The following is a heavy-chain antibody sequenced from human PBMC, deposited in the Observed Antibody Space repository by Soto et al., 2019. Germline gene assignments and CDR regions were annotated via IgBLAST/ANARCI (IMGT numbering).Heavy chain of an antibody. D-gene: IGHD3-10*01. Sequence: VASVKVSCKASGYTFTSYDINWVRQATGQGLEWMGWMNPNSGNTGYAQKFQGRVTMTRNTSISTAYMELSSLRSEDTAVYYCARGIRMVRAVQYYYFDYWGQGTLVTVSS. CDR3: ARGIRMVRAVQYYYFDY. V-gene: IGHV1-8*01. CDR1: GYTFTSYD. CDR2: MNPNSGNT. J-gene: IGHJ4*02.